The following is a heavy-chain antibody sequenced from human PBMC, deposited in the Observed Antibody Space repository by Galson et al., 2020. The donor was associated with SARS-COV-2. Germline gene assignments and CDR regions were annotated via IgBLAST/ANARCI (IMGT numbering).Heavy chain of an antibody. V-gene: IGHV3-53*01. CDR2: IYSGGST. Sequence: SGFTVSSNYMSWVRQAPGKGLEWVSVIYSGGSTYYADSVKGRFTISRDNSKNTLYLQMNSLRAEDTAVYYCARTYGDYYFDYWGQGTLVTVSS. D-gene: IGHD4-17*01. CDR1: GFTVSSNY. CDR3: ARTYGDYYFDY. J-gene: IGHJ4*02.